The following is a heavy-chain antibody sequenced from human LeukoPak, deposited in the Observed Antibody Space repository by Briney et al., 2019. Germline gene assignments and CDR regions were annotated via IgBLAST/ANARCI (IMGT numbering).Heavy chain of an antibody. Sequence: PGGSLRLSCAASGFTFSSYWMSWVRQAPGKGLEWVANIKQDGSEKYYVDSVKGRFTISRDNAKNSLYLQMNSLRAEDTAVYYCARDTYYYGSGSVFLFDYWGQGTLVTVSS. J-gene: IGHJ4*02. D-gene: IGHD3-10*01. CDR1: GFTFSSYW. CDR3: ARDTYYYGSGSVFLFDY. CDR2: IKQDGSEK. V-gene: IGHV3-7*01.